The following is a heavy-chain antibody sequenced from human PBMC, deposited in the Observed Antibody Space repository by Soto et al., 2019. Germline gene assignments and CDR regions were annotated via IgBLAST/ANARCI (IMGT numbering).Heavy chain of an antibody. CDR1: GFTFDDYA. J-gene: IGHJ5*02. Sequence: EVQLVESGGGLVQPGRSLRLSCAASGFTFDDYAMHWVRQAPGKGLEGVSGISWNSGSIGYADSVKGRFTISRDNANNSLYLQMNSLRAEDTALYYCAKDGGYSCGRDGAWGQGTLVNVSS. V-gene: IGHV3-9*01. D-gene: IGHD6-19*01. CDR2: ISWNSGSI. CDR3: AKDGGYSCGRDGA.